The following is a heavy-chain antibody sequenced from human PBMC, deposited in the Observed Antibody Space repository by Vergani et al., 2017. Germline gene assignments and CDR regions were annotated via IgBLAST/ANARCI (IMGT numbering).Heavy chain of an antibody. CDR2: ISNDGNNK. CDR3: ARDLRLLYSRFDP. D-gene: IGHD5-12*01. CDR1: GCSFSSHA. J-gene: IGHJ5*02. Sequence: QVQLAESGGGRVQPGRSLRLSCAASGCSFSSHAIHWVRQAPGKGLEWVAVISNDGNNKQYADSVKGRFTISRDNSKSTMYLQMNSLRDEDTGVYYCARDLRLLYSRFDPWGQGTLVTVSS. V-gene: IGHV3-30*03.